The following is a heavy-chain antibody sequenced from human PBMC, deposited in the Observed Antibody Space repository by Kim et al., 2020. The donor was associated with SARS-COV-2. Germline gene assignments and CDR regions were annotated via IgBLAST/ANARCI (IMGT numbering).Heavy chain of an antibody. V-gene: IGHV3-48*03. CDR3: ARDSAAGGTDFDY. D-gene: IGHD6-13*01. CDR2: ISPSAGTM. Sequence: GGSLRLSCAASGFTFSTSEMDWVRQAPGKEPEWVSYISPSAGTMYYAESVKGRFIISRDNAKNSIYLQMNDLRAEDTAIYYCARDSAAGGTDFDYWGQGT. J-gene: IGHJ4*02. CDR1: GFTFSTSE.